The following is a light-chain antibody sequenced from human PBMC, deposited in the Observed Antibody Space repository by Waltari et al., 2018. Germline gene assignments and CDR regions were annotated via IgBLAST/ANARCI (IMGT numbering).Light chain of an antibody. CDR3: SSQSSNDVVL. V-gene: IGLV2-14*03. J-gene: IGLJ2*01. Sequence: QSALTQPASGSGSPGQSVTIFCAGTSNDVGGYNSVSWYQDHPGQAPRVIIYHVSDRPSGVSDRFSGSKSGNTASLTISGLQAEDEADYYCSSQSSNDVVLFGGGTKLTVL. CDR1: SNDVGGYNS. CDR2: HVS.